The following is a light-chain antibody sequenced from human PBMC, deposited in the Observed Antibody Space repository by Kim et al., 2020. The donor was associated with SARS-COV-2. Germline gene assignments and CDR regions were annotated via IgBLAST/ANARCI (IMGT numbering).Light chain of an antibody. CDR2: DAS. CDR1: QSVSSN. CDR3: QQRSDWPIT. Sequence: LSPGDRATLSCRASQSVSSNLAWYQQKPGQAPRLLIYDASKMAPGIPARFSGSGSGTDFSLTITSLEFEDSAVYYCQQRSDWPITFGQGTRLEIK. V-gene: IGKV3-11*01. J-gene: IGKJ5*01.